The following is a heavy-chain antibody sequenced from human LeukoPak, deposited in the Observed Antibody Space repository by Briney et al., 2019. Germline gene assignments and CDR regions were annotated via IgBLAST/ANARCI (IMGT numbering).Heavy chain of an antibody. D-gene: IGHD6-13*01. Sequence: KASETLSLTCTVSGGSVSSGSYYWSWIRQPPGKGLEWIGYIYYSGSTNYNPSLKSRVTISVDTSKNQFSLKLSSVTAADTAVYYCARLVIAAAGTIDYWGQGTLVPVSS. CDR3: ARLVIAAAGTIDY. J-gene: IGHJ4*02. V-gene: IGHV4-61*01. CDR2: IYYSGST. CDR1: GGSVSSGSYY.